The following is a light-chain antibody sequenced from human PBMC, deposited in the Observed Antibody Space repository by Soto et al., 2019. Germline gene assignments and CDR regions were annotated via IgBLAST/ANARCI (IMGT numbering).Light chain of an antibody. CDR3: NSYTSTYTGV. J-gene: IGLJ1*01. CDR2: EDS. CDR1: SSDVGGYKY. V-gene: IGLV2-14*01. Sequence: QSALTQPASVSGSPGQSITISCAGTSSDVGGYKYVSWYQQHPGKAPKLMIYEDSNRPSGVSNRFSGSKSGNTASLTISGLQAEDEADYYCNSYTSTYTGVFGTGTKLTVL.